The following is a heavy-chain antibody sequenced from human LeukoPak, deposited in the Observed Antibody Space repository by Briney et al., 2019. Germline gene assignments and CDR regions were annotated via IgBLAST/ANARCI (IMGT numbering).Heavy chain of an antibody. V-gene: IGHV4-61*02. J-gene: IGHJ1*01. CDR1: GDSISSGSYY. CDR3: ARVYYYDSSGREEYFQH. Sequence: PSQTLSLTCTVSGDSISSGSYYWSWIRQPAGKGLEWIGRIYNSGSTNYNPSLNSRVTISVDTSKNQFSLKLSSVTAADTAVYYCARVYYYDSSGREEYFQHWGQGTLVTVSS. CDR2: IYNSGST. D-gene: IGHD3-22*01.